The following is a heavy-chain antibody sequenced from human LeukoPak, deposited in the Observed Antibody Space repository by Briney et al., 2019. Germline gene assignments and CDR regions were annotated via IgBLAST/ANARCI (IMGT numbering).Heavy chain of an antibody. J-gene: IGHJ4*02. D-gene: IGHD2-2*01. CDR2: INHSGST. V-gene: IGHV4-34*01. Sequence: SETLSLNCAVYGGSFSGYYWSWLRQPPGKGLEWIGEINHSGSTNYNPSLKSRVTISVDTSKNQFSLKLSSVTAADTAVYCCARGVVATVVPAAMPVYYFDYWGQGTLVTVSS. CDR1: GGSFSGYY. CDR3: ARGVVATVVPAAMPVYYFDY.